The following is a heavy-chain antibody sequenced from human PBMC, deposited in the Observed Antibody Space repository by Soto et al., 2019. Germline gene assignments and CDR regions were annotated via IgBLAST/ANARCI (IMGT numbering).Heavy chain of an antibody. V-gene: IGHV1-46*01. CDR1: GYTFTNYY. CDR2: INPSGGRT. J-gene: IGHJ5*02. D-gene: IGHD2-2*02. Sequence: GASVKVSCKASGYTFTNYYMHWVRQAPGQGLEWVGLINPSGGRTSYAQKFQGRVTMTRDTSTSTVYMEMSSLRSEDTAVYYCARLVVPAAIKGGWFDPWGQGTLVTVSS. CDR3: ARLVVPAAIKGGWFDP.